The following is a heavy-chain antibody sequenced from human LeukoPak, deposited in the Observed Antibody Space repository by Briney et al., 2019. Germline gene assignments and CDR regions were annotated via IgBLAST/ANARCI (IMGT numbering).Heavy chain of an antibody. CDR1: GGTFSTYA. CDR2: IIPMFGTA. Sequence: SVKVSCKASGGTFSTYAIIWVRQASGQGLEWMGGIIPMFGTANYAQKFQGRVTITADESTSTAYMELSSLRSEDTAVYYCARDENYGIFFNVDYWGQGTLVTVSS. CDR3: ARDENYGIFFNVDY. V-gene: IGHV1-69*01. J-gene: IGHJ4*02. D-gene: IGHD4-17*01.